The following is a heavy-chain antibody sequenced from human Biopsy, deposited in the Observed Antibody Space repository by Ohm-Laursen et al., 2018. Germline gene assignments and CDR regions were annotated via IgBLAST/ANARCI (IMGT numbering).Heavy chain of an antibody. CDR1: GGSFTGHY. V-gene: IGHV4-59*11. Sequence: GTLSLTCTVSGGSFTGHYWSWIRQPPGKGLEWIGHISYTGYTSYNASLKSRVTISVDTSRNHFSLRLSSLTATDTAVYYCARGSNDFGGLYFPRWGQGTLLTVSS. CDR3: ARGSNDFGGLYFPR. J-gene: IGHJ4*02. CDR2: ISYTGYT. D-gene: IGHD4-23*01.